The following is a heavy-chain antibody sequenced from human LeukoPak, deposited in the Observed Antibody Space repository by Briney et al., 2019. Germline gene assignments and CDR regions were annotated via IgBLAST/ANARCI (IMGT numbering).Heavy chain of an antibody. CDR1: GFAFSSYW. CDR2: VNSDGSST. V-gene: IGHV3-74*01. Sequence: PGGSLRLSCAASGFAFSSYWLHWVRQAPGKGLVWVSRVNSDGSSTNYADSVEGRFTISRDNSKRTLFLQMNSLRAEDTAFYYCAKAELGVDTFFDYWGQGTLVTVSS. D-gene: IGHD3-3*01. J-gene: IGHJ4*02. CDR3: AKAELGVDTFFDY.